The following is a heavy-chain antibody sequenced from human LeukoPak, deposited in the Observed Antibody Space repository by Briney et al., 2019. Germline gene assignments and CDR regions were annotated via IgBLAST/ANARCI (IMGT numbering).Heavy chain of an antibody. J-gene: IGHJ3*02. V-gene: IGHV1-18*04. CDR2: ISAYNGNT. CDR1: GYTFTSYG. CDR3: ARVYSSSWYFAFDI. Sequence: GASVKVSCKASGYTFTSYGISWVRQAPGQGLEWMGWISAYNGNTNYVQKLQGRVTMTTDTSTSTAYMELRSLRSDDTAVYYCARVYSSSWYFAFDIWGQGTMVTVSS. D-gene: IGHD6-13*01.